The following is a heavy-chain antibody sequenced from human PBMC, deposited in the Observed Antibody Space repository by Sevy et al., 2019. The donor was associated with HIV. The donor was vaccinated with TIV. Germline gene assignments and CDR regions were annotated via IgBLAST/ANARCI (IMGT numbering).Heavy chain of an antibody. CDR2: MNPNSGNT. V-gene: IGHV1-8*01. CDR1: GYTFTSYD. CDR3: ASAGSSDDAFDI. Sequence: ASVKVSCKASGYTFTSYDINWVRQATGQGLEWMGWMNPNSGNTGYAQKFQGRVTMTRNTSISTAYMELSSLRSEDTAVYYCASAGSSDDAFDIWGQGTMFTVSS. D-gene: IGHD2-2*01. J-gene: IGHJ3*02.